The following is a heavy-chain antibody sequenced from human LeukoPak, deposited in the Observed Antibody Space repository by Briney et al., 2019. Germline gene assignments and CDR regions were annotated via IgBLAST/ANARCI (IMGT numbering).Heavy chain of an antibody. V-gene: IGHV1-24*01. J-gene: IGHJ4*02. CDR1: GYTLTELS. Sequence: GASVTVSCKVSGYTLTELSMHWVRQAPGKGLEWMGGFDPEDGETIYAQKFQGRVTMTEDTSTDTAYMELSSLRSEDTAVYYCATGPPVKYYDFWSGPDYWGQGTLVTVSS. CDR3: ATGPPVKYYDFWSGPDY. CDR2: FDPEDGET. D-gene: IGHD3-3*01.